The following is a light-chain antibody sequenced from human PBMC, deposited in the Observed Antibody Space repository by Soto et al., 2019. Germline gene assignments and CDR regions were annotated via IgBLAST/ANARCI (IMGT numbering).Light chain of an antibody. CDR3: QQSYMDPIT. Sequence: DIQMTQSPSSLSASVGSRVTITCGASQSISTYLNWYQKKPGKAPNLLIYDASRLQSGVPSRFSGSGGGTDFTLSISSVQPEDFATYFCQQSYMDPITFGQGTRLEIK. J-gene: IGKJ5*01. CDR2: DAS. V-gene: IGKV1-39*01. CDR1: QSISTY.